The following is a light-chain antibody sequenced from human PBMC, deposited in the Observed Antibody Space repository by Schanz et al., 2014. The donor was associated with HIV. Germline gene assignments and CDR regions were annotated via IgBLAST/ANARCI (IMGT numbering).Light chain of an antibody. CDR1: QSVGGSQ. CDR2: ATS. Sequence: EIVLTQSPGSLSLSPGERATLSCRTSQSVGGSQLAWYQHKRGQAPRLLIYATSFRATGIPDRFSGSGSGTDFTLPLSRLEPEDFAVYYCQHYGGSPRTFGRGTKLEI. CDR3: QHYGGSPRT. J-gene: IGKJ2*01. V-gene: IGKV3-20*01.